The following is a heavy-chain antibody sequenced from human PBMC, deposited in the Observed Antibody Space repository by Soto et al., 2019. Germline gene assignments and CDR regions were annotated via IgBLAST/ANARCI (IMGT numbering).Heavy chain of an antibody. CDR2: IWYDGSNK. CDR3: ARDKLAIAAAILDY. V-gene: IGHV3-33*01. J-gene: IGHJ4*02. CDR1: GFTFSSYG. Sequence: GGSLRLSCAASGFTFSSYGMHRVRQAPGKGLEWVAVIWYDGSNKYYADSVKGRFTISRDNSKNTLYLQMNSLRAEDTAVYYCARDKLAIAAAILDYWGQGTLVTVSS. D-gene: IGHD6-13*01.